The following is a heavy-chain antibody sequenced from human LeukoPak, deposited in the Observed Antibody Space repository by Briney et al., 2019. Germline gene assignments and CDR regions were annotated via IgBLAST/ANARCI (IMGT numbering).Heavy chain of an antibody. CDR2: ISYDGSNK. Sequence: PGRSLRLSCAASGFTFSSYAMHWVRQAPGRGLEWMRVISYDGSNKYYADSVKGRFTISRDNSKNTLYLQMNSLRAEDTAVYYCARDGAAAGTGVGSPWGQGTLVTVSS. J-gene: IGHJ5*02. D-gene: IGHD6-13*01. CDR1: GFTFSSYA. CDR3: ARDGAAAGTGVGSP. V-gene: IGHV3-30-3*01.